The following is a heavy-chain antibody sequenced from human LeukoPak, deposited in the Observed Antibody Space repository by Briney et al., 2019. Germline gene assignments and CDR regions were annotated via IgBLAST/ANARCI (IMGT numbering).Heavy chain of an antibody. CDR1: GFTFSSYA. CDR2: ISMSSNYI. CDR3: AREGAGTTDY. D-gene: IGHD1-1*01. V-gene: IGHV3-21*01. J-gene: IGHJ4*02. Sequence: PGGSLRLSCAASGFTFSSYAMSWVRQAPGKGLEWVSSISMSSNYIYYADSVKGRFTISRDNAKNSLSLQMNRLRAEDTAVYYCAREGAGTTDYWGQGTLVTVSS.